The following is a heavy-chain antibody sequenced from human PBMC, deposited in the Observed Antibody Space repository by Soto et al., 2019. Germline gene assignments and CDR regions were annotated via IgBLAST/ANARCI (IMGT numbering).Heavy chain of an antibody. CDR1: GGSITNYY. CDR2: MYTKERT. V-gene: IGHV4-4*07. D-gene: IGHD3-16*01. CDR3: ARDDYKDGGNNWFDP. Sequence: QVQLQQSGPGLVKASETLSLTCRVSGGSITNYYWSWIRQPAGKGLEWIGRMYTKERTNYNLSFKSRVTMSVDTSKNQFSLKLNAVTAADTAVYYCARDDYKDGGNNWFDPWGQGTLVTVSS. J-gene: IGHJ5*02.